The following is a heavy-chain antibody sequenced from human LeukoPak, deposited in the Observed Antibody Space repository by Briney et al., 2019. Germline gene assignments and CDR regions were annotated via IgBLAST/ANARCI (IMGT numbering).Heavy chain of an antibody. D-gene: IGHD3-10*01. J-gene: IGHJ4*02. CDR1: GFTFSSYA. CDR2: IGGSGDNR. Sequence: QPGGSLRLSRAASGFTFSSYAMSWVRQPPEKGLEWVSVIGGSGDNRYYADSVKGRFTISRDNSKNTLYLQMNSLRVEDTAVYYCASPNPIGDLSWLDYWGQGALVTVSS. V-gene: IGHV3-23*01. CDR3: ASPNPIGDLSWLDY.